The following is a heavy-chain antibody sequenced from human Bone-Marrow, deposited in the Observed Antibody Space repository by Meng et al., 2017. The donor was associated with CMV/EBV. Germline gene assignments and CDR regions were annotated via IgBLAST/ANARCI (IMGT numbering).Heavy chain of an antibody. J-gene: IGHJ6*02. CDR1: GYRLTAHY. CDR2: IFPGSGAT. V-gene: IGHV1-2*02. Sequence: ASVKVSCKASGYRLTAHYIHWVRKAPGQGLEWMGWIFPGSGATDYAQKFSDRVTMTRDMSISTFYMELSRLTSDDTAVYYCARDGEYCSGGSCQNYYYYGMDVWGQGTTVTVSS. CDR3: ARDGEYCSGGSCQNYYYYGMDV. D-gene: IGHD2-15*01.